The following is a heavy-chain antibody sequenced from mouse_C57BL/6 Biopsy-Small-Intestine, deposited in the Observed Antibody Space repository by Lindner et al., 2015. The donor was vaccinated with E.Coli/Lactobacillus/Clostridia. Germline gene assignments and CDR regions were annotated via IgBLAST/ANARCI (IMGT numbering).Heavy chain of an antibody. CDR3: ARSLYGQYYFDY. J-gene: IGHJ2*01. V-gene: IGHV1-39*01. D-gene: IGHD1-1*02. CDR1: GYSPTDYN. Sequence: EVQLQESGPELVKPGASVKISCKASGYSPTDYNMNWVRQSNGKSLECIGVVNPNYGATSYNQKFKGKATLTVDQSSSTAYMHLNSLTSEDSAVYFCARSLYGQYYFDYWGQGTTLTVSS. CDR2: VNPNYGAT.